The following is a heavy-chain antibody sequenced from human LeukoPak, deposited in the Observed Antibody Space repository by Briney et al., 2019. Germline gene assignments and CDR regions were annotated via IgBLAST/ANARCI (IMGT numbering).Heavy chain of an antibody. Sequence: GGPLRLSCAASGFTFSDHYMSWIRQAPGKGLEWVSYISSSGSTIYYADSVKGRFTISRDNAKNSLYLQMNSLRAEDTAVYYCASTVDTAMVTSSNYWGQGTLVTVSS. D-gene: IGHD5-18*01. V-gene: IGHV3-11*01. CDR2: ISSSGSTI. CDR1: GFTFSDHY. J-gene: IGHJ4*02. CDR3: ASTVDTAMVTSSNY.